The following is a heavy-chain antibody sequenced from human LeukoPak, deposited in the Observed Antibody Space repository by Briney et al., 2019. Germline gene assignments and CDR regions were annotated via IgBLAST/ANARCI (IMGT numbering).Heavy chain of an antibody. D-gene: IGHD1-26*01. CDR2: INPSGGST. CDR1: GYTFTNYY. Sequence: ASVEVSCKASGYTFTNYYMHWVRQAPGQALEWMGIINPSGGSTTYAQKFQGRVTMTRDTSTSTVYMELSSLRSEDAAVYYCARDLSGNKYGHFDYWGQGTLVTVSS. V-gene: IGHV1-46*01. CDR3: ARDLSGNKYGHFDY. J-gene: IGHJ4*02.